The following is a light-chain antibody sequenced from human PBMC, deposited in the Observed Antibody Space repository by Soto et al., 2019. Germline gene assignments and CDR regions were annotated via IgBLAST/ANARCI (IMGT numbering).Light chain of an antibody. V-gene: IGKV3-15*01. CDR3: QHYNNRPRT. CDR1: QSVSSN. Sequence: EIVMTQSPGTLSVSPGERATLSCRASQSVSSNLAWYQHKPGQAPRLLIYGASTRATGISARFSGSGSGTEFTLTISSLQTEDFAVYFCQHYNNRPRTFGQGTKVEIK. J-gene: IGKJ1*01. CDR2: GAS.